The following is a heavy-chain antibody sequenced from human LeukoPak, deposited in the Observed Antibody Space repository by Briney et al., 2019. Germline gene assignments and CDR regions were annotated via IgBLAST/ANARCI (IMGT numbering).Heavy chain of an antibody. V-gene: IGHV3-21*01. CDR3: ARGPPGREIDY. D-gene: IGHD1-26*01. J-gene: IGHJ4*02. Sequence: GGSLRLSCAASGFTFSSYRMNWVRQTPGKGLEWVSSISSSSSYIYYADSVKARFTISRDNAKNSLYLQMNSLRAEDTAVYYCARGPPGREIDYWGQGTLVTVSS. CDR2: ISSSSSYI. CDR1: GFTFSSYR.